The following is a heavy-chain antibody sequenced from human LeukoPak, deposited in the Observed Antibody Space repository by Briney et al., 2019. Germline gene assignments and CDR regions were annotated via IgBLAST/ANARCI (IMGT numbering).Heavy chain of an antibody. CDR1: GFTFSSYS. V-gene: IGHV3-21*01. J-gene: IGHJ3*02. CDR2: ISSSSSYI. Sequence: SGGSLRLSCAASGFTFSSYSMNWVRQAPGKGLEWVSSISSSSSYIYYADSVKGRFTIPRDNAKNSLYLQMNSLRAEDTAVYYCARDGDYYDSRGDAFDIWGQGAMVTVAS. CDR3: ARDGDYYDSRGDAFDI. D-gene: IGHD3-22*01.